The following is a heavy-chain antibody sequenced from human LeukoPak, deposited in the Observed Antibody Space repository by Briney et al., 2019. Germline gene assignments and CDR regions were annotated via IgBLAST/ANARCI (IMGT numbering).Heavy chain of an antibody. Sequence: PGGSLRLSCAASGFTFSNAWMSWVRQATGKGLEWVGRIKSKTDGGTTDYAAPVKDRFTISRDDSKNTLYLQMNSLKTEDTAVYYCTTEERGYSGYDWYYYYYYYMDVWGKGTTVTVSS. CDR3: TTEERGYSGYDWYYYYYYYMDV. D-gene: IGHD5-12*01. J-gene: IGHJ6*03. V-gene: IGHV3-15*01. CDR1: GFTFSNAW. CDR2: IKSKTDGGTT.